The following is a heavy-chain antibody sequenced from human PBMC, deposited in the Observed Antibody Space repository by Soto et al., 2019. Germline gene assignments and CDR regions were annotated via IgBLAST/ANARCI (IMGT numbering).Heavy chain of an antibody. Sequence: QVQLVQSGAEVKKPGSSVKVSCKASGGTFSSYAISWVRQAPGQGLEWMGGFIPIFGTANYAQKFQGRVTITADESTSTAYMELSSLRSEDTAVYYCARRPADCSGGSCYSGFDPWGQGTLVTVSS. CDR3: ARRPADCSGGSCYSGFDP. J-gene: IGHJ5*02. V-gene: IGHV1-69*01. D-gene: IGHD2-15*01. CDR1: GGTFSSYA. CDR2: FIPIFGTA.